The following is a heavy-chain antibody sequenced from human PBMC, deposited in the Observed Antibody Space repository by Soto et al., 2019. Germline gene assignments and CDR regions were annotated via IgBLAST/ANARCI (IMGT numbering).Heavy chain of an antibody. CDR2: LYTDDTT. V-gene: IGHV3-66*01. CDR1: GFSVSGVY. J-gene: IGHJ4*02. CDR3: ARVDTLSAEVDY. D-gene: IGHD3-16*02. Sequence: EVQLVESGGGLVQPGGSLRLSCAVSGFSVSGVYMTWVRQVPGKGLEWVSLLYTDDTTYYADSVKGRFTISKDNSKDTLFLQMNGLRVEDTAVYYCARVDTLSAEVDYWGQGTLVTVSS.